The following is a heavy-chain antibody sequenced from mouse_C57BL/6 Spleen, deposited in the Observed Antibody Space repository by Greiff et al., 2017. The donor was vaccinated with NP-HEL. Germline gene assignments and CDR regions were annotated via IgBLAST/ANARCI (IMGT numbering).Heavy chain of an antibody. CDR1: GYTFTSYW. D-gene: IGHD3-2*02. CDR3: ARAAQAKYAMDY. V-gene: IGHV1-64*01. J-gene: IGHJ4*01. CDR2: IHPNSGST. Sequence: VQLQQPGAELVKPGASVKLSCKASGYTFTSYWMHWVKQRPGQGLEWIGMIHPNSGSTNYNEKFKSKATLTVDKSSSTAYMQLSSLTSEDSAVYYCARAAQAKYAMDYWGQGTSVTVSS.